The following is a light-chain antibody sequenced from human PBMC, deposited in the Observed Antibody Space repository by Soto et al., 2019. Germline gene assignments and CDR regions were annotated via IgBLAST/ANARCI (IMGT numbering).Light chain of an antibody. J-gene: IGLJ1*01. CDR3: QSYDSSLSGSNYV. CDR1: STDVGGYNY. V-gene: IGLV2-8*01. Sequence: QSALTQPPSAAGSPGQSVTISCTGTSTDVGGYNYVSWYQQYPGKAPKLMIYEVSKRPSGVPDRFSGSKSGTSASLAITGLQAEDEADYYCQSYDSSLSGSNYVFGTGTKLTVL. CDR2: EVS.